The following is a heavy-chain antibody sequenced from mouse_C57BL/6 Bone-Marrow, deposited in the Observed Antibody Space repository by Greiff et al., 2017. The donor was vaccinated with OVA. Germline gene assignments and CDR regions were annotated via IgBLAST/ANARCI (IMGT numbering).Heavy chain of an antibody. V-gene: IGHV1-81*01. CDR3: AISSYDTFAY. Sequence: QVQLQQSGAELARPGASVKLSCKASGYTFTSYGISWVKQRTGQGLEWVGEIYPRSGNTYYIEKFKGKAIMTADKSSSKAYIELRILTSEDAAVYFYAISSYDTFAYWGQGTLVTVSA. CDR2: IYPRSGNT. CDR1: GYTFTSYG. D-gene: IGHD1-1*01. J-gene: IGHJ3*01.